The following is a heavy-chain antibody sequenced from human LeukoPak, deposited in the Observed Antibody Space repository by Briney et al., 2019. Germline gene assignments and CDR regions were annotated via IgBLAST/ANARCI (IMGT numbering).Heavy chain of an antibody. CDR1: GFTVSSNY. D-gene: IGHD4-23*01. J-gene: IGHJ4*02. CDR3: ARDPHGGNSLDY. Sequence: GGSLRLSCAASGFTVSSNYMSWVRQAPGKGLEWVSVIYSGGSTYYADSVKGRFTISRDNSKNTLYLQTNSLRAEDTAVYYCARDPHGGNSLDYWGQGTLVTVSS. CDR2: IYSGGST. V-gene: IGHV3-66*02.